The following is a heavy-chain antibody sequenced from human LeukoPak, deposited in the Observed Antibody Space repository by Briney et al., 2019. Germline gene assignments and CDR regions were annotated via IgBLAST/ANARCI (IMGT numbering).Heavy chain of an antibody. CDR2: IYYSGST. CDR1: GGSISNYY. D-gene: IGHD6-19*01. V-gene: IGHV4-59*01. Sequence: PSETLSLTCTVSGGSISNYYWSRIRQPPGKGLEWIGYIYYSGSTNYNPSLKSRVTISVDTSKNQFSLKLSSVTAADTAVYYCARGEEWLGELDYWGQGTLVTVAS. CDR3: ARGEEWLGELDY. J-gene: IGHJ4*02.